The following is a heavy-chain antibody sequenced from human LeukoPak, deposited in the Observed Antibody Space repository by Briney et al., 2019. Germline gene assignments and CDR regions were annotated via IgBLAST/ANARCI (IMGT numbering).Heavy chain of an antibody. V-gene: IGHV4-34*01. CDR2: INHSGST. J-gene: IGHJ4*02. D-gene: IGHD6-13*01. CDR1: GGSFSGYY. Sequence: PSETLSLTCAVYGGSFSGYYWSWIRQPPGKGLEWIGEINHSGSTNYNPPLKSRVTISVDTSKNQFSLKLSSVTAADTAVYYCASRWYWGQGTLVTVSS. CDR3: ASRWY.